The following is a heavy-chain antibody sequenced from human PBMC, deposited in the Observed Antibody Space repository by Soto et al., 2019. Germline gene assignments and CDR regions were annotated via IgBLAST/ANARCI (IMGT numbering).Heavy chain of an antibody. V-gene: IGHV3-13*01. CDR1: GFTFSSYD. D-gene: IGHD2-21*01. Sequence: GSLRLSCAASGFTFSSYDMHWVRQATGKGLEWVSAIGTAGDTYYKGYVKGRFTISRENAKNSLYIQMNSLRAGDTAVYYCARSNEYCGGDCYGMDVWGQGNKVTVSS. J-gene: IGHJ6*02. CDR2: IGTAGDT. CDR3: ARSNEYCGGDCYGMDV.